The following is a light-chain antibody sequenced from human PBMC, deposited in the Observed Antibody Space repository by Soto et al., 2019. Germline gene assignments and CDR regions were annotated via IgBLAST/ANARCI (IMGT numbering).Light chain of an antibody. Sequence: ASVGDSVTITCRASQSISSWLAWYQQKPGKAPKLLIYDASSLESGVPSRFSGSGSGTEFTLTISSLQPDDFATYYCQQYNSYSTTFGQGTKVDIK. CDR3: QQYNSYSTT. J-gene: IGKJ1*01. CDR1: QSISSW. V-gene: IGKV1-5*01. CDR2: DAS.